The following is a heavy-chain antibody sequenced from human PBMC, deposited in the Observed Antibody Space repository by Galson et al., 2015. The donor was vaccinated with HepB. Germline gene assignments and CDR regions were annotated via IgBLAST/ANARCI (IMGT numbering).Heavy chain of an antibody. J-gene: IGHJ4*02. CDR3: ASYYDSNGYYLGSHYFDY. CDR1: GGSISSGGYY. V-gene: IGHV4-31*03. Sequence: TLSLTCTVSGGSISSGGYYWSWIRQHPGKGLEWIGYIYYSGSTYYNPSLKSRVTISVDTSKNQFSLKLSSVTAADTAVYYCASYYDSNGYYLGSHYFDYWGQGTLVTVSS. CDR2: IYYSGST. D-gene: IGHD3-22*01.